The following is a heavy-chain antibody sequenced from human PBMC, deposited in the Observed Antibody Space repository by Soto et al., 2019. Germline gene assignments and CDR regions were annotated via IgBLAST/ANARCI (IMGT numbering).Heavy chain of an antibody. Sequence: QVQLVESGGGVVQPGRSLRLSCAASGFTFSSYGMHWVRQAPGKGLEWVAVISYDGSNKYYADSVRGRFTISRDNSKDTLYLQMNSLRAEDTTIYYCAKDRPVKARSGSLSSWGQGILVTVSS. CDR1: GFTFSSYG. CDR2: ISYDGSNK. CDR3: AKDRPVKARSGSLSS. J-gene: IGHJ5*02. V-gene: IGHV3-30*18. D-gene: IGHD1-26*01.